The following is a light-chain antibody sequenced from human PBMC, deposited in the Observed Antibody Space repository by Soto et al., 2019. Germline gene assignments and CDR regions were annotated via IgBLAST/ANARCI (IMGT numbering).Light chain of an antibody. V-gene: IGKV1-12*01. Sequence: DIQMTQSPYSVSASVGDRVTMTCRASQNIRFWLAWYQQKPGKAPKMLITGASSLQSGVPSRFRGSGSWTDFTLNILTLQPEDFASCDCQQAYSFPVSSGVETKVEI. CDR3: QQAYSFPVS. CDR1: QNIRFW. CDR2: GAS. J-gene: IGKJ4*01.